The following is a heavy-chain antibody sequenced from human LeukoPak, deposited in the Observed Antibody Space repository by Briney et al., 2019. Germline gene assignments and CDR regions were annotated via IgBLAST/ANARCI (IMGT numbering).Heavy chain of an antibody. CDR3: ARQFDFWSGSAYYYYYYMDV. CDR2: IYYSGST. V-gene: IGHV4-30-4*08. CDR1: GGSISSGDYY. J-gene: IGHJ6*03. Sequence: SETLSLTCTVSGGSISSGDYYWSWIRQPPGKGLEWIGYIYYSGSTYYNPSLKSRVTISVDTSKNQFSLKLSSVTAADTAVYYCARQFDFWSGSAYYYYYYMDVWGKGTTVTVSS. D-gene: IGHD3-3*01.